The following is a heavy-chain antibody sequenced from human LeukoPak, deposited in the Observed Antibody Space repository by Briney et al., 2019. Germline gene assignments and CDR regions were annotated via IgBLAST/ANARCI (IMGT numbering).Heavy chain of an antibody. CDR2: IKSDGSST. J-gene: IGHJ3*02. CDR3: ARRSAAKDAFDI. D-gene: IGHD6-25*01. V-gene: IGHV3-74*01. CDR1: GITFNNYG. Sequence: GGSLRLSCAASGITFNNYGLNWVRQAPGKGLVWVSRIKSDGSSTSYADSVKGRFTISRDNAKNTLYLQMNSLRAEDTAVYYCARRSAAKDAFDIWGQGTMVTVSS.